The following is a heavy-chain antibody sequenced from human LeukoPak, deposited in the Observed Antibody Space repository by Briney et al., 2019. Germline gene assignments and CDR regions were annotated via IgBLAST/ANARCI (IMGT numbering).Heavy chain of an antibody. Sequence: ASVKVSCKASGYTFTGYYMHWVRQAPGQGLEWMGWTNPNSGGTNYAQKFQGRVTMTRDTPITTAYMELSRLRSDDTAIYYCAKDLGRGGDYWGQGTLVTVSS. CDR3: AKDLGRGGDY. CDR2: TNPNSGGT. V-gene: IGHV1-2*02. D-gene: IGHD3-10*01. CDR1: GYTFTGYY. J-gene: IGHJ4*02.